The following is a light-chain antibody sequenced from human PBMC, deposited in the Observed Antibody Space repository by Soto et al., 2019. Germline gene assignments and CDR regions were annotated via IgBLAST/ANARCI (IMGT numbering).Light chain of an antibody. CDR2: ANT. CDR3: QSSDSSLRRV. V-gene: IGLV1-40*01. J-gene: IGLJ3*02. CDR1: NSTIGAGFD. Sequence: QYALTQPPSVSGAPGQMATITCTGSNSTIGAGFDVHWYQHLPGTAPKLLIFANTNRPSGVPDRFSASKSGTSASLVITGLRADDEADYYCQSSDSSLRRVFCGGPKVPVL.